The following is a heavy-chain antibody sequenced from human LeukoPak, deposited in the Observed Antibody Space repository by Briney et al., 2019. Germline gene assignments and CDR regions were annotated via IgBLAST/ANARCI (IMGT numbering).Heavy chain of an antibody. Sequence: PRGSLRLSCAASGFTFSHYGMHWVRQAPGKGLEWVAVIWSDGTNQFYADSVKGRFTISRDDSQRTVFLHMTSLRAEDTAIYYCAKDAQRGFDYSNSLQYWGQGTLVTVSS. CDR1: GFTFSHYG. D-gene: IGHD4-11*01. J-gene: IGHJ4*02. CDR2: IWSDGTNQ. V-gene: IGHV3-33*03. CDR3: AKDAQRGFDYSNSLQY.